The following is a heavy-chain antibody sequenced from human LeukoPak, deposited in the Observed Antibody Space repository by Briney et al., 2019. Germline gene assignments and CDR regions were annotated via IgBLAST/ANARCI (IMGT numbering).Heavy chain of an antibody. V-gene: IGHV3-23*01. J-gene: IGHJ4*02. Sequence: GGSLRLSWEASGFTFSGNAMSWFRRAPGKGLGWVSVISGSGADTYYADSVKGRFTISRDNSKDTLYLQMNSLRAEDTAVYYCSYTISWFYFDYWGQGTLITVSS. D-gene: IGHD2-2*02. CDR1: GFTFSGNA. CDR3: SYTISWFYFDY. CDR2: ISGSGADT.